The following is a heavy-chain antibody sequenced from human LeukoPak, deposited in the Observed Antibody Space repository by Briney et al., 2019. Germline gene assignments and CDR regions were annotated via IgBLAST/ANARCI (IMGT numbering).Heavy chain of an antibody. CDR3: AREHRGWELPTHDAFDI. V-gene: IGHV3-48*03. J-gene: IGHJ3*02. Sequence: GGSLILSCAASGFTFSTYEMNRVRQAPGKGLEWVSYISSSGSTIYCADSVKGRFTISRDNAKNSLYLQMNSLRAEDTAVYYCAREHRGWELPTHDAFDIWGQGTMVTVSS. CDR2: ISSSGSTI. D-gene: IGHD1-26*01. CDR1: GFTFSTYE.